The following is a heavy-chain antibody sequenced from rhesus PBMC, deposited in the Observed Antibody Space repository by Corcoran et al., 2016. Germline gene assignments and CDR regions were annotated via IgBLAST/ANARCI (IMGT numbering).Heavy chain of an antibody. CDR1: GGSFSSYW. V-gene: IGHV4-160*01. CDR2: IYGSSGIT. Sequence: QVQLQESGPGLVKPSETLSLTCAVSGGSFSSYWWGWFRQRPGRGLEWIGGIYGSSGITEYNPSLKSRATSSRDTSKNQFSLKLSSVTAADTAVYYCARGGSSGWSGGYFDYWGQGVLVTVSS. CDR3: ARGGSSGWSGGYFDY. J-gene: IGHJ4*01. D-gene: IGHD6S26*01.